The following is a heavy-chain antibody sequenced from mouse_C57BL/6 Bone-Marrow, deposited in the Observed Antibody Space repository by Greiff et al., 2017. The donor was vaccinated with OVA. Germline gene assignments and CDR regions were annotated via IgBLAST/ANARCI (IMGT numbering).Heavy chain of an antibody. CDR3: ARFDYGWFAY. Sequence: EVQLQQSGPELVKPGASVKISCKASGYTFTDYYMNWVKQSHGKSLEWIGDINPNNGGTSYNQKFKGKATLTVDKSSSTAYMELRSLTSEDSAVYYCARFDYGWFAYWGQGTLVTGSA. CDR2: INPNNGGT. J-gene: IGHJ3*01. V-gene: IGHV1-26*01. D-gene: IGHD2-4*01. CDR1: GYTFTDYY.